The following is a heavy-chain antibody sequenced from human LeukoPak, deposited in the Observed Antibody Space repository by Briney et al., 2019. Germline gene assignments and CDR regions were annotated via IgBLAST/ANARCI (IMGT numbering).Heavy chain of an antibody. J-gene: IGHJ5*02. V-gene: IGHV4-59*01. D-gene: IGHD2-8*02. CDR1: GGSFNSYY. Sequence: SETLSLTCDVSGGSFNSYYWSWIRQPPGKGLGWIGYIYYSGSTNYNPSLKSRVTISLDTSKNQFSLKLSSVTAADTAVYYCARTGGYRAFDPWGQGTLVTVSS. CDR3: ARTGGYRAFDP. CDR2: IYYSGST.